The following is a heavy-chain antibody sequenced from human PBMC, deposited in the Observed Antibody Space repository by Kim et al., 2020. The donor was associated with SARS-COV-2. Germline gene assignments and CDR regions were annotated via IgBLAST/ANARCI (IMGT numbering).Heavy chain of an antibody. CDR3: WGPPYYYGMDV. CDR2: INHSGST. V-gene: IGHV4-34*01. D-gene: IGHD3-16*01. J-gene: IGHJ6*02. Sequence: SETLSLTCAVYGGSFSGYYWSWIRQPPGKGLEWVGEINHSGSTNYYPSLKSRVTISVDTSKNQFSLKLSSVTAADTAVYYCWGPPYYYGMDVWGQGTTVT. CDR1: GGSFSGYY.